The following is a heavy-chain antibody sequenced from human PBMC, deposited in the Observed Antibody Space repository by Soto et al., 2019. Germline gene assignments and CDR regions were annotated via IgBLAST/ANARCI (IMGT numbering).Heavy chain of an antibody. Sequence: ASVKVPCKASGDTFTTYDINWLRQATGHGLEWMGWINPNSGNIGYAQRFQGRVTMTRDTAIRTAYMEVSSLRSDDTAVYYCARGRASGSYYLLDYWGQGTLVTVSS. CDR2: INPNSGNI. J-gene: IGHJ4*02. D-gene: IGHD3-10*01. CDR3: ARGRASGSYYLLDY. CDR1: GDTFTTYD. V-gene: IGHV1-8*01.